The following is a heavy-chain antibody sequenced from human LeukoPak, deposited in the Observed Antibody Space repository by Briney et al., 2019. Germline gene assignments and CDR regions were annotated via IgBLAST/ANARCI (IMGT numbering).Heavy chain of an antibody. V-gene: IGHV4-39*07. D-gene: IGHD6-13*01. Sequence: SETLSLTCTVSGGSISSSSYYWGWIRQPPGKGLEWIGSIYYSGSTYYNPSLKSRVTISVDTSKNQFSLKLSSVTAADTAVYYCARSHGTPGYSSSWSFGYWGQGTLVTVSS. CDR3: ARSHGTPGYSSSWSFGY. CDR2: IYYSGST. CDR1: GGSISSSSYY. J-gene: IGHJ4*02.